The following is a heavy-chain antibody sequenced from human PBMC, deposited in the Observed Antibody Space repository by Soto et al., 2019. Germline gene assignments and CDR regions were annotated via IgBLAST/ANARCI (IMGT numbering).Heavy chain of an antibody. CDR2: ISGSGGTT. CDR3: AKGLYDILTGVDY. Sequence: EVQLLESGGGLVQPDGSLRLSCAVSGFTFSTYAMSWVRQAPGKGLEWVSGISGSGGTTYYADSVKGRLTISRDNSKNMLYLQMNSLRVEDTAVYYCAKGLYDILTGVDYWGQGTLVTVSS. J-gene: IGHJ4*02. V-gene: IGHV3-23*01. CDR1: GFTFSTYA. D-gene: IGHD3-9*01.